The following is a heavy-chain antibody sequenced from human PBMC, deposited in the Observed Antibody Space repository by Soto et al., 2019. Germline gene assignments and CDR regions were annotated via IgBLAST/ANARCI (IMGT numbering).Heavy chain of an antibody. D-gene: IGHD3-10*01. CDR1: GGSINRGDYY. CDR3: ARDRYYGSGTYYNFYSGMDV. V-gene: IGHV4-30-4*01. Sequence: SETRSRTCTVSGGSINRGDYYWTWFRQPPGKGLDWIGNIFHSGSTYYTPSLQSRVTISLDTSKNHFSLKLSSVTPADTAVYYCARDRYYGSGTYYNFYSGMDVWGQGTTVTVSS. J-gene: IGHJ6*02. CDR2: IFHSGST.